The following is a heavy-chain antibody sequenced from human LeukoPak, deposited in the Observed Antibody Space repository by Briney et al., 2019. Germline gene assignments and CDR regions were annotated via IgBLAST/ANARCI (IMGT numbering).Heavy chain of an antibody. CDR1: GYTFSSYC. J-gene: IGHJ6*04. CDR2: ISSSNSYI. Sequence: PGGSLRLSCAASGYTFSSYCMNWVRQAPGKGLEWVSSISSSNSYIYYADSVEGRVTITRDNAKKSLYLQMRSLRAADTAVYSCARDGGGVVVVVAATTGTGMDVWGKGTTVTVSS. V-gene: IGHV3-21*01. CDR3: ARDGGGVVVVVAATTGTGMDV. D-gene: IGHD2-15*01.